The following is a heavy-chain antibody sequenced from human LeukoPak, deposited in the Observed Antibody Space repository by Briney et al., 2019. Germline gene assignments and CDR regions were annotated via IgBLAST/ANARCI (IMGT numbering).Heavy chain of an antibody. D-gene: IGHD3-10*01. Sequence: ASVKVSCKASGGTFSSYAISWVRQAPGQGLEWMGGIIPIFGTANYAQKFQGRVTITADKSTSTAYMELSSLRSEDTAVYYCARVGHGSGGYGRFDPWGQGTLVTVSS. V-gene: IGHV1-69*06. J-gene: IGHJ5*02. CDR1: GGTFSSYA. CDR3: ARVGHGSGGYGRFDP. CDR2: IIPIFGTA.